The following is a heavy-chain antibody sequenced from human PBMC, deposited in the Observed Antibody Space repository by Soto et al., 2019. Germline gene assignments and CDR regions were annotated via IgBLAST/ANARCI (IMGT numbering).Heavy chain of an antibody. CDR3: ARIAASGRGWDV. D-gene: IGHD6-13*01. CDR2: IKQDGSEE. J-gene: IGHJ6*02. CDR1: GFTFSSYW. V-gene: IGHV3-7*01. Sequence: EVQLVESGGGLVQHGGSLRLSCVDSGFTFSSYWMSWVRQAPVKGLEWVGNIKQDGSEENYADSVKGRFTISRDNAKNSMYLQMNRLRVEDTAVYYCARIAASGRGWDVCGLGTTVVVSS.